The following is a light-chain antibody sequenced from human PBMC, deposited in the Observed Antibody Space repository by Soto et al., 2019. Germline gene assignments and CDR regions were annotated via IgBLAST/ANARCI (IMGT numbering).Light chain of an antibody. CDR3: SSYAGSNSYV. V-gene: IGLV2-8*01. CDR1: SCDVGGYNY. CDR2: EVS. J-gene: IGLJ1*01. Sequence: QSALTQPPSASGSPGQSVTISCTGTSCDVGGYNYVSWYQHHPGKAPKLMIYEVSKRPSGVPDRFSGSKSGNTASLTVSGLQAEDEADYYCSSYAGSNSYVFGTGTKLTGL.